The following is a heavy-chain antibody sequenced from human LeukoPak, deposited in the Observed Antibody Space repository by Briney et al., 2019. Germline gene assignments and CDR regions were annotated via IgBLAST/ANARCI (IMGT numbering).Heavy chain of an antibody. V-gene: IGHV4-59*01. CDR1: GGSISSYY. D-gene: IGHD3-16*02. J-gene: IGHJ4*02. Sequence: SETLSLTCTVSGGSISSYYWSWIRQPPGKGLEWIGYISYSGSTNYNPSLKSRVTISVDTSKNQFSLKLSSVTAADTAVYYCARYVWGSYPTFEDCWGQGTLVTVSS. CDR3: ARYVWGSYPTFEDC. CDR2: ISYSGST.